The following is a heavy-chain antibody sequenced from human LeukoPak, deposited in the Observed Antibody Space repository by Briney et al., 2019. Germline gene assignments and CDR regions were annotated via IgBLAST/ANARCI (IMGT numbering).Heavy chain of an antibody. CDR2: ISSSSSTI. CDR3: ARGENLYDSSGYSSDY. CDR1: GFTFSSYS. D-gene: IGHD3-22*01. Sequence: GWSLRLSCAASGFTFSSYSMNWVRQAPGKGLEWVSYISSSSSTIYYADSVKGRFTISRDNAKNSLYLQMNSLRDEDTAVYYCARGENLYDSSGYSSDYWGQGTLVTVSS. J-gene: IGHJ4*02. V-gene: IGHV3-48*02.